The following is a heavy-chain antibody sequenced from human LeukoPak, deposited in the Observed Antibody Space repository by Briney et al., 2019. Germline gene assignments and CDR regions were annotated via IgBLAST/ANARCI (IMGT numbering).Heavy chain of an antibody. J-gene: IGHJ4*02. CDR3: ATIRRYDSSGYYYG. Sequence: PGGSLRLSCAASGFTFSSYAMSWVHQAPGKGLEWVSAISGSGGSTYYADSVKGRFTISRDNSKNTLYLQMNSLRAEDTAVYYCATIRRYDSSGYYYGWGQGTLVTVSS. D-gene: IGHD3-22*01. CDR2: ISGSGGST. CDR1: GFTFSSYA. V-gene: IGHV3-23*01.